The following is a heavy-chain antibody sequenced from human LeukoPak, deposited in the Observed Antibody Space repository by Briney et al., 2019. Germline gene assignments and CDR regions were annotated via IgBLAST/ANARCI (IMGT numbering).Heavy chain of an antibody. CDR3: ARSAVYDFWSPNPDYYFDY. CDR2: IYYSGST. CDR1: GGSISSSSYY. Sequence: SETLSLTCTVSGGSISSSSYYWGWIRQPPGKGLEWIGSIYYSGSTYYNPSLKSRVTISVDTSKNQFSLKLSSVTAADTAVYYCARSAVYDFWSPNPDYYFDYWGQGTLVTVSS. J-gene: IGHJ4*02. V-gene: IGHV4-39*07. D-gene: IGHD3-3*01.